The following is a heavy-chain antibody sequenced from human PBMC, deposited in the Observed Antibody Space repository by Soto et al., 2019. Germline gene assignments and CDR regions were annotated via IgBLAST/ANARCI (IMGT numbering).Heavy chain of an antibody. CDR3: ASRYCSSTSCFNGDFDY. Sequence: EVQLVESGGDLVKPGGSLRLSCAASGFTFSSYWMSWVRQAPGKGLEWVANIKQDGSEKYYVDSVKGRFTISRDNAKNSLYLQMNSLRAEDTAVYYCASRYCSSTSCFNGDFDYWGQGTLVTVSS. J-gene: IGHJ4*02. D-gene: IGHD2-2*01. V-gene: IGHV3-7*03. CDR1: GFTFSSYW. CDR2: IKQDGSEK.